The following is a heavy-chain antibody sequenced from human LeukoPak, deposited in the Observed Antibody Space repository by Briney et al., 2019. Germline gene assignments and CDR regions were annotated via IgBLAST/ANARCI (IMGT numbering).Heavy chain of an antibody. V-gene: IGHV3-30*04. CDR3: AREGRIRFLEWLFGLDY. D-gene: IGHD3-3*01. Sequence: GRSLRLSCAASGFTFSSYAMHWVRQAPGKGLEWVAVISYDGSNKYYADSVKGRFTISRDNSKNTLYLQMNSLRAEDTAVYYCAREGRIRFLEWLFGLDYWGQGTLVTVSS. CDR1: GFTFSSYA. CDR2: ISYDGSNK. J-gene: IGHJ4*02.